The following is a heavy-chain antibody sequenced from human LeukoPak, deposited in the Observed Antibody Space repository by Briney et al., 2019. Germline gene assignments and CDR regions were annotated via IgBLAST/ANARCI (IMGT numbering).Heavy chain of an antibody. D-gene: IGHD3-22*01. J-gene: IGHJ4*02. CDR2: IRSKAYGETT. CDR3: TRTSYNYYDSSVRRRIQPRWVFDY. CDR1: GFTFGDCA. V-gene: IGHV3-49*04. Sequence: SLSLSCTASGFTFGDCAMRRVRRAPLKGMESGGFIRSKAYGETTEYAAPVTRKFTIVRDDSKSIAYLQMNSLKNEDTAVYYCTRTSYNYYDSSVRRRIQPRWVFDYWGQGTLVTVSS.